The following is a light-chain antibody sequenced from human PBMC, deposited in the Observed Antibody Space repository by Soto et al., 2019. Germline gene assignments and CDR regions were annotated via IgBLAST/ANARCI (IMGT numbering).Light chain of an antibody. Sequence: QSVLTQPPSASGTPGQRVTISCSGSSSNIGSNYVYCYQQLPGTAPKLLIYRNNQRPSGVPDRFSGSKSGTSASLAISGLRSENEDDYYCATWDDSLSGKVFGGGTKLTVL. J-gene: IGLJ2*01. V-gene: IGLV1-47*01. CDR3: ATWDDSLSGKV. CDR1: SSNIGSNY. CDR2: RNN.